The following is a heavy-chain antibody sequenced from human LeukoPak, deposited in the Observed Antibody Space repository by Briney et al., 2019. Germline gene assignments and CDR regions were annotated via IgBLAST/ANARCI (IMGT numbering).Heavy chain of an antibody. CDR2: INHSGST. D-gene: IGHD3-16*01. CDR3: ARLIQLTDPGNDY. Sequence: SETLSLTCAVYGGSFSGYYWSWIRQPPGRGLEGMGEINHSGSTNYNPALKSRVTISVDTSKNQFSLKLSYVTAAETAVYYCARLIQLTDPGNDYWGQGTLVTVSS. J-gene: IGHJ4*02. CDR1: GGSFSGYY. V-gene: IGHV4-34*01.